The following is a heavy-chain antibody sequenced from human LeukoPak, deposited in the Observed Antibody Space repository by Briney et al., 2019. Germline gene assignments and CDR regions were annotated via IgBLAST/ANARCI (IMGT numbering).Heavy chain of an antibody. CDR1: GYTFTSYY. V-gene: IGHV1-46*01. D-gene: IGHD2-21*02. J-gene: IGHJ4*02. CDR3: ARDGSGRYCGGDCYSHSFDY. CDR2: INPSGGST. Sequence: GASVKVSCKASGYTFTSYYMHWVRQAPGQGLEWMGIINPSGGSTSYAQKFQGRVTMTRDMSTSTVYMELSSLRSEDTAVYYCARDGSGRYCGGDCYSHSFDYWDQGTLVTVSS.